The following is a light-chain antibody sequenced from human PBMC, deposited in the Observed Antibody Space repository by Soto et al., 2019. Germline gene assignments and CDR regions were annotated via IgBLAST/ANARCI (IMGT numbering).Light chain of an antibody. J-gene: IGKJ1*01. V-gene: IGKV1-39*01. CDR3: HQTYSIPGT. CDR1: QSISSY. CDR2: AAS. Sequence: DIQMTQSPSSLSASVGDRVTITCRASQSISSYLNWYQQKPGKAPKLLIYAASSLQSGVPSRFSGTGSGTDFTLTISSLQPEDFANYYCHQTYSIPGTFGQGTKVDIK.